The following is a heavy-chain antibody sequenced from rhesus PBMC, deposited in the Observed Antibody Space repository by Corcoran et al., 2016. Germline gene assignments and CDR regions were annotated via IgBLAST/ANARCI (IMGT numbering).Heavy chain of an antibody. CDR1: GGSIRSVY. V-gene: IGHV4S11*01. CDR2: FYGSGGST. Sequence: QVQLPESGPGLVQTLETLSLTCEVSGGSIRSVYLNLVPQPPGKGLEWIGYFYGSGGSTNYNPSLKSRVTLSIDTSKNQFSLKLSSVTAADTAVYYCAREDSEYLWDSWGQGVVVSVSS. CDR3: AREDSEYLWDS. D-gene: IGHD4-23*01. J-gene: IGHJ6*01.